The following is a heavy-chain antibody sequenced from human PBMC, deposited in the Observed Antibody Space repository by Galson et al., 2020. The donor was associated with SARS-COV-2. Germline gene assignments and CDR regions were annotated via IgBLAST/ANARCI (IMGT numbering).Heavy chain of an antibody. J-gene: IGHJ4*02. V-gene: IGHV3-30*18. D-gene: IGHD2-15*01. CDR2: ISYDGSNK. CDR1: GFTFSSYG. CDR3: AKDTWYCSGGSCYSYDY. Sequence: GGSLRLSCAASGFTFSSYGMHWVRQAPGKGLEWVAVISYDGSNKYYADSVKGRFTISRDNSKNTLYLQMNSLRAEDTAVYYCAKDTWYCSGGSCYSYDYWGQGTLGTVSS.